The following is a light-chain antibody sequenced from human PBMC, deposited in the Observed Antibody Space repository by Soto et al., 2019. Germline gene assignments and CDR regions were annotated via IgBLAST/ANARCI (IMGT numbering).Light chain of an antibody. CDR1: QSISSW. CDR2: KAS. Sequence: DIQMTQSPSTLSASVGDRVTITCRASQSISSWLAWYQQKPGKAPKLLIYKASSLESGVPSRFSGSGSGTEFTLTIRSLQPDDFAHYSCQQYNSYSWTFGQGTKVDIK. J-gene: IGKJ1*01. V-gene: IGKV1-5*03. CDR3: QQYNSYSWT.